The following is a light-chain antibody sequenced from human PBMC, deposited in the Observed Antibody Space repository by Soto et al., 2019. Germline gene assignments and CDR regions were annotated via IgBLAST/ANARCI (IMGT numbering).Light chain of an antibody. CDR3: SSYTSTSTVL. V-gene: IGLV2-14*01. Sequence: QSALTQPASVSGSPGQSITISCTGTSSDIGAYNYVSWYQHHPGKAPKSMMYEVSYRPSGVSNRFSGSKSGNTASLTISGLQAEDEADYYCSSYTSTSTVLFGGGTKLTVL. CDR1: SSDIGAYNY. J-gene: IGLJ2*01. CDR2: EVS.